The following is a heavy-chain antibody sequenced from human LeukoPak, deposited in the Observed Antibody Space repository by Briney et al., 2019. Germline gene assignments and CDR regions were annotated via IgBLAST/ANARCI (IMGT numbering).Heavy chain of an antibody. J-gene: IGHJ4*02. CDR1: GFIFNDAL. Sequence: PGGSLRLSCAASGFIFNDALMSWVRQAPGKGLEWVGRIKSKSDGGTTDYAAPVKGRFTISRDDSKKTAYLQMKSLKTEDTGMYFCTSIHDYGDYWGQGTLVTVSS. CDR2: IKSKSDGGTT. CDR3: TSIHDYGDY. D-gene: IGHD5-18*01. V-gene: IGHV3-15*01.